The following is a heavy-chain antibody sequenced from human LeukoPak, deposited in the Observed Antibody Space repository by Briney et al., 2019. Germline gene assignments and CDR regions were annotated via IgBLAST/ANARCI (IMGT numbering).Heavy chain of an antibody. CDR3: ARDFTYYDSSGDNWFDP. Sequence: ASVKVSCKASGYIFTNYAIHWVRQAPGQRLEWMGWINAGNGKANYSQKFRGRVTLTRDTSASTAYMELSSLRSEDTAVYYCARDFTYYDSSGDNWFDPWGQGTLVTVSS. D-gene: IGHD3-22*01. V-gene: IGHV1-3*01. J-gene: IGHJ5*02. CDR2: INAGNGKA. CDR1: GYIFTNYA.